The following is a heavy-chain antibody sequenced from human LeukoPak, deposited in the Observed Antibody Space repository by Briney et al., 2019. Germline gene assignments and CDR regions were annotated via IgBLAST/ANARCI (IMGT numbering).Heavy chain of an antibody. CDR1: GYTFTSYY. CDR2: INPSGGST. D-gene: IGHD6-13*01. J-gene: IGHJ4*02. CDR3: ARLASSWYGVDY. Sequence: ASVKVSCKASGYTFTSYYMHWVRQAAGQGLEWMGIINPSGGSTSYAQKFQGRVTMTRDTSTSTVYMELSSLRSEDTAVYYCARLASSWYGVDYWGQGTLVTVSS. V-gene: IGHV1-46*01.